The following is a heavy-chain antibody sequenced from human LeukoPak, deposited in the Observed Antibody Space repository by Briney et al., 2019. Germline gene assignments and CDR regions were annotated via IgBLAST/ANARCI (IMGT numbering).Heavy chain of an antibody. V-gene: IGHV3-23*01. CDR3: AKDGDILSLHHPVDY. CDR2: ISGSGGST. Sequence: PGGSLRLSCAASGFTFSSYAMSWVRQAPGKGLEWVSAISGSGGSTYYADSVKGRFTISRDNSKNTLYLQMNSLRAEDTAVYYCAKDGDILSLHHPVDYWGPGTLVTVSS. D-gene: IGHD2-15*01. CDR1: GFTFSSYA. J-gene: IGHJ4*02.